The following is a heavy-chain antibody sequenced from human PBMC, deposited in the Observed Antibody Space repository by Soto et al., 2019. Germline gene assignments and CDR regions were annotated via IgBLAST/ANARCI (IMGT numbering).Heavy chain of an antibody. D-gene: IGHD1-26*01. CDR3: AKSGPTNYFDF. V-gene: IGHV3-23*01. J-gene: IGHJ4*02. Sequence: EVQLLESGGGFVQPGGSLRLSCAASGFTFSTFAMNWVRQAPGKGLEWVSGITGGSGFTFYADSVKGRFTISRDDSENTLFLQMSSLRAEDTAKYYCAKSGPTNYFDFWGQGTLVIVSS. CDR2: ITGGSGFT. CDR1: GFTFSTFA.